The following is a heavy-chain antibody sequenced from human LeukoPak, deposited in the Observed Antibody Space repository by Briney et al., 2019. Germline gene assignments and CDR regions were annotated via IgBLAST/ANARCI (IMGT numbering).Heavy chain of an antibody. V-gene: IGHV3-30*04. J-gene: IGHJ5*02. CDR3: ARDYRLNWFDP. D-gene: IGHD1-26*01. CDR2: ISYDGSNK. CDR1: GFTFSSYA. Sequence: GRSLRLSCAASGFTFSSYAMHWVRQAPGKGLEWVAVISYDGSNKYYADSVKGRLTISRDNSKNTLYLQMNSLRAEDTAVYYCARDYRLNWFDPWGQGTLVTVSS.